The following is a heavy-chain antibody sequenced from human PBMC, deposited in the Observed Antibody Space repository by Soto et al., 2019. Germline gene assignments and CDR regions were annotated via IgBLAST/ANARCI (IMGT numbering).Heavy chain of an antibody. J-gene: IGHJ4*02. D-gene: IGHD5-18*01. CDR1: GFTFSSFA. Sequence: RGSLSLSCAASGFTFSSFALSWVRQAPRKGREWVSAMSGSGDDTDYEDSGKGRFTISRDNSKNTLYLQMNSLRAEDTAVYYCAGPGYSSQDYWGQGARVTVSS. CDR3: AGPGYSSQDY. CDR2: MSGSGDDT. V-gene: IGHV3-23*01.